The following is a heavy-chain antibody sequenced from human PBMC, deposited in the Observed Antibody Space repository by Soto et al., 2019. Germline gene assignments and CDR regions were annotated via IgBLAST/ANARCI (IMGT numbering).Heavy chain of an antibody. J-gene: IGHJ4*01. Sequence: GESLKNSCAASGFTFSNAWINWVRQAPGKGLEWVGRIKSKTDGGTTDFAASVKGRFAISRDDSINMVFMQMNSLKTEDTAVYYCTTDSYITMITVSFDYWGHGTLVTVSS. V-gene: IGHV3-15*07. CDR3: TTDSYITMITVSFDY. D-gene: IGHD3-22*01. CDR1: GFTFSNAW. CDR2: IKSKTDGGTT.